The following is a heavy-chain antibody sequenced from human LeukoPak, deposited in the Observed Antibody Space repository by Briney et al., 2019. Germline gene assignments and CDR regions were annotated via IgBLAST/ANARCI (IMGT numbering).Heavy chain of an antibody. J-gene: IGHJ4*02. D-gene: IGHD3-22*01. V-gene: IGHV4-4*07. Sequence: SETLSLTCTVSGDSITSHYWSWLRQPVGKGLEWIGRVHTSGSTNCNPSLKSRVTMSVDTSENQFSLKLSSVAAADTAVYYCARVHSSGYFYYWGQGTLVTVSS. CDR2: VHTSGST. CDR3: ARVHSSGYFYY. CDR1: GDSITSHY.